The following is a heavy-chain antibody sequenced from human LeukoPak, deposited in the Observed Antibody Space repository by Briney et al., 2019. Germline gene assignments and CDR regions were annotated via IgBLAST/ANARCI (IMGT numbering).Heavy chain of an antibody. CDR2: INHRGSA. Sequence: SETLSLACAVYGESLSGYCWSWIRQTPGKGLEWIGEINHRGSANYNPSLNSRVTISIDTSENQFSLRLSSVTAADTAVYYCARVWVAKATTVEPFEIWGQGALVTVSS. V-gene: IGHV4-34*01. D-gene: IGHD2/OR15-2a*01. J-gene: IGHJ3*02. CDR1: GESLSGYC. CDR3: ARVWVAKATTVEPFEI.